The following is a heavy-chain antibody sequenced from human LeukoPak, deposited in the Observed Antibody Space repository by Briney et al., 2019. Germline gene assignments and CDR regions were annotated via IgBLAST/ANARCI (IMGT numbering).Heavy chain of an antibody. J-gene: IGHJ4*02. CDR3: VRVRHGDSFDF. D-gene: IGHD4-17*01. Sequence: PGGSLRLSCEASGFTFSGHYMDWVRQAPGKGLEWVGRIRNAANGYTTDYATSVKGRFIISRDDSRNSLYLQMSSLKTEDTALYHCVRVRHGDSFDFWGQGTLVTVSS. CDR2: IRNAANGYTT. CDR1: GFTFSGHY. V-gene: IGHV3-72*01.